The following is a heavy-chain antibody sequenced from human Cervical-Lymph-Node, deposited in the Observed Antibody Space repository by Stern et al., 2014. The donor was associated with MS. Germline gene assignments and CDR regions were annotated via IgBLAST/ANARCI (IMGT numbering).Heavy chain of an antibody. J-gene: IGHJ4*02. CDR1: GYTFTNYG. CDR2: ISAYNGDP. V-gene: IGHV1-18*01. Sequence: QVQLLQPGSEVKKPGASVKVSCKASGYTFTNYGITWVRQAPGRGLEWMGWISAYNGDPNYAQNLQGRVTMTTDTSMTTAYMELRSLRSDDTAVYYCARTYVRAFDYWGQGSLVTVSS. D-gene: IGHD3-16*01. CDR3: ARTYVRAFDY.